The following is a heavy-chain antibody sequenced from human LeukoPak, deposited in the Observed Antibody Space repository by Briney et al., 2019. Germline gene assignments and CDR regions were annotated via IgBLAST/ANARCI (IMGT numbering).Heavy chain of an antibody. V-gene: IGHV1-2*02. CDR3: AGPLYDFWSGYLYY. J-gene: IGHJ4*02. Sequence: ASVKVSCKASGYTFTGYYMHWVRQAPGQGLEWMGWINPNSGGTNYAQKFQGRATMTRDTSISTAYMELSRLRSDDTAVYYCAGPLYDFWSGYLYYWGQGTLVTVSS. D-gene: IGHD3-3*01. CDR1: GYTFTGYY. CDR2: INPNSGGT.